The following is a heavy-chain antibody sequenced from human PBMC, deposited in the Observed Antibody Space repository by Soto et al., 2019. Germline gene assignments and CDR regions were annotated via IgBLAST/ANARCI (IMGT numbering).Heavy chain of an antibody. J-gene: IGHJ6*02. CDR1: GFTLRNYA. D-gene: IGHD6-13*01. CDR3: AKVTKRAAAGRYEYYKYGMDV. V-gene: IGHV3-23*01. CDR2: ISANDVGT. Sequence: LRLSCEASGFTLRNYAMTWIRQAPGKRLDWVSLISANDVGTYYAESVKTRFTISTDQSRNTVYLQMNGLRAEDTAVYYCAKVTKRAAAGRYEYYKYGMDVWGQGTTVTVSS.